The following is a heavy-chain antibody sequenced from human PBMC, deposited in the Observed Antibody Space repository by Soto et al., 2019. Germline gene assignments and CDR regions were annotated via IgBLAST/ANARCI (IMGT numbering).Heavy chain of an antibody. CDR3: ARISVGSYVDY. V-gene: IGHV3-23*01. Sequence: GVLRLSCAASGFTFRTYAMTWVRQAPGKGLEWVSALCASGGCAFYADSVRGRFTISRDNSRSILYLQMNSLRAVDTAVYYCARISVGSYVDYWGQGNLVTVSS. J-gene: IGHJ4*02. D-gene: IGHD5-18*01. CDR1: GFTFRTYA. CDR2: LCASGGCA.